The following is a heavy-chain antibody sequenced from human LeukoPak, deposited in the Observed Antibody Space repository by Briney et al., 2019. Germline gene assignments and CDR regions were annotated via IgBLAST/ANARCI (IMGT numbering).Heavy chain of an antibody. V-gene: IGHV3-30-3*01. CDR1: GFTFSSYA. J-gene: IGHJ4*02. Sequence: GGSLRLSCAASGFTFSSYAMHWVRQAPGKGLEWVAVISYDGSNKYYADSVKGRFTISRDNSKNTLYLQMNSLRAEDTAVYYCAKDITGGPGSYYFDYWGQGTLVTVSS. D-gene: IGHD1-14*01. CDR3: AKDITGGPGSYYFDY. CDR2: ISYDGSNK.